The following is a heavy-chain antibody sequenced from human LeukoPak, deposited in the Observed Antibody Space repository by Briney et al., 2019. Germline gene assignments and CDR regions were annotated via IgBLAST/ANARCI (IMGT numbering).Heavy chain of an antibody. CDR3: AKDRSMVGQFDY. Sequence: GGSLRLSRAASGFTFSSYGMHWVRQAPGKGLEWVAFIRYDGSNKYYADSVKGRFTISRDNSKNTLYLQMNSPRAEDTAVYYCAKDRSMVGQFDYWGQGTLVTVSS. D-gene: IGHD1-26*01. CDR2: IRYDGSNK. CDR1: GFTFSSYG. V-gene: IGHV3-30*02. J-gene: IGHJ4*02.